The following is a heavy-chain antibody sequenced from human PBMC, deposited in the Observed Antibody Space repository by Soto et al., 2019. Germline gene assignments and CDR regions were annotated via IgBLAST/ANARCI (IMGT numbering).Heavy chain of an antibody. CDR3: ARGPPLLW. Sequence: SETLSLTCTVSCGSISSYYWSWIRQPPGKGLEWIGYIYYSGSTNYNPSLKSRVTISVDTSKNQFSLKLSSVTAADTAVYYCARGPPLLWWSQGTLVTVSS. CDR1: CGSISSYY. J-gene: IGHJ4*02. V-gene: IGHV4-59*01. D-gene: IGHD2-21*01. CDR2: IYYSGST.